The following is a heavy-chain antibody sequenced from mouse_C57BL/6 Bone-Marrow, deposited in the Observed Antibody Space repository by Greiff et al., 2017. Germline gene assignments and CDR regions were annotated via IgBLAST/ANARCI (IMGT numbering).Heavy chain of an antibody. CDR3: ARLTMVPLGGFAY. V-gene: IGHV1-59*01. CDR1: GYTFTSYW. CDR2: IDPSDSYT. D-gene: IGHD1-1*02. J-gene: IGHJ3*01. Sequence: QVQLQQPGAELVRPGTSVKLSCKASGYTFTSYWMHWVKPRPGQGLEWIGVIDPSDSYTNYNQKFKGKATLTVDTSSSTAYMQLSSLTSEDSAVYYCARLTMVPLGGFAYWGQGTLVTVSA.